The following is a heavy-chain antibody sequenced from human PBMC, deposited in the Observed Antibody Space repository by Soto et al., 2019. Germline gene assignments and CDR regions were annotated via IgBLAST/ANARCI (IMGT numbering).Heavy chain of an antibody. D-gene: IGHD1-26*01. Sequence: QVQLVQSGAEVKKPGASVKVSCKASGYTFTSYGSSWVRQAPGQGIEWMGWISAYNGNTNYAQKLQGRVTMTTDTSTSTAYMELRSLRSDDTAVYYCAREPWDLQVGATKYDYWGQGTLVTVSS. CDR1: GYTFTSYG. CDR3: AREPWDLQVGATKYDY. V-gene: IGHV1-18*01. J-gene: IGHJ4*02. CDR2: ISAYNGNT.